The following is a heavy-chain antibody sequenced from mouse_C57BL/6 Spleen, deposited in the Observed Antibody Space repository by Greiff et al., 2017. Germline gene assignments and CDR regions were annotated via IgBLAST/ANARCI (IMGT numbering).Heavy chain of an antibody. CDR3: ARGDDGYYFYAMDY. J-gene: IGHJ4*01. Sequence: VHLVESGPELVKPGASVKISCKASGYTFTDYYINWVKQRPGQGLEWIGWIFPGSGSTYYNEKFKGKAPLTVDKSSSTAYMLLSSLTSEDSAVYFCARGDDGYYFYAMDYWGQGTSVTVSS. CDR2: IFPGSGST. D-gene: IGHD2-3*01. V-gene: IGHV1-75*01. CDR1: GYTFTDYY.